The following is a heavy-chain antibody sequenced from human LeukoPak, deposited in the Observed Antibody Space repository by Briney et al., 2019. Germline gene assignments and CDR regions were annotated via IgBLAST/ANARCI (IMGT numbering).Heavy chain of an antibody. CDR1: GGSFSGYY. D-gene: IGHD5-18*01. V-gene: IGHV4-34*01. CDR2: INHSGST. CDR3: ARGGRIQLWLKGGNWFDP. J-gene: IGHJ5*02. Sequence: KSSETLSLTCAVYGGSFSGYYWSWIRQPPGKGLEWIGEINHSGSTNYNPSLKSRVTISVDTSKNQFSLKLCSVTAADTAVYYCARGGRIQLWLKGGNWFDPWGQGTLVTVSS.